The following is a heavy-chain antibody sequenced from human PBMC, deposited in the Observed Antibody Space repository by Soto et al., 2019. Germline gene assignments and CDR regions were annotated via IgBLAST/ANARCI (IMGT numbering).Heavy chain of an antibody. CDR2: ISSSGSTI. CDR1: GFTFSSYE. D-gene: IGHD6-19*01. V-gene: IGHV3-48*03. J-gene: IGHJ6*02. CDR3: ARDRILWVAVAGTLSYYYYGMDV. Sequence: EVQLVESGGGLVQPGGSLRLSCAASGFTFSSYEMNWVRQAPGKGLEWVSYISSSGSTIYYADSVKGRFTISRDNAKNSLYLQMNSLRAEDTAVYYCARDRILWVAVAGTLSYYYYGMDVWGQGTTVTVSS.